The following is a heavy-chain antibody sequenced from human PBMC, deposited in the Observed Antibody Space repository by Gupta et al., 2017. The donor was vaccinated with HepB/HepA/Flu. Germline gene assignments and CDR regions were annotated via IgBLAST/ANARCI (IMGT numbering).Heavy chain of an antibody. J-gene: IGHJ4*02. CDR1: GFTVSSNY. Sequence: EVQLVESGGGLVQPGGSLRLSCAASGFTVSSNYMSWVRQAPGKGLEWVSVIYSGGSTYYADSVKGRFTISRDNSKNTLYLQMNSLRAEDTAVYYCARVWVGAAVFYFDYWGQGTLVTVSS. D-gene: IGHD1-26*01. CDR2: IYSGGST. V-gene: IGHV3-66*01. CDR3: ARVWVGAAVFYFDY.